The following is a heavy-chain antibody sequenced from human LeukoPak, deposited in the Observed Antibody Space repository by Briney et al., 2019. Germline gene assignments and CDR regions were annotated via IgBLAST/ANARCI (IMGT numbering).Heavy chain of an antibody. CDR3: ARDLDSYSSSWYGNSNWFDP. D-gene: IGHD6-13*01. CDR2: IIPIFGTA. Sequence: ASVKVSCKASGGTFSSYAISWVRQAPGQGLEWMGGIIPIFGTANYAQKFQGRVTITADESTSTAYMELSSLRSEDTAAYYCARDLDSYSSSWYGNSNWFDPWGQGTLVTVSS. CDR1: GGTFSSYA. V-gene: IGHV1-69*13. J-gene: IGHJ5*02.